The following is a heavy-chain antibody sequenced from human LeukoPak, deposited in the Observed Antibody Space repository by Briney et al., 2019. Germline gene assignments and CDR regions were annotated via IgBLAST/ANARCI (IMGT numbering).Heavy chain of an antibody. J-gene: IGHJ3*02. Sequence: SETLSLTCTVSGGSISSYYWSWIRQPAGKGLEWIGRIYTSGSTNYNPSLKSRVTMSVDTSKNQFSLKLSSVTAADTAVYYCARGAYYDYVWGSYRPFAFDIWAKGQWSPSLQ. D-gene: IGHD3-16*02. CDR1: GGSISSYY. V-gene: IGHV4-4*07. CDR3: ARGAYYDYVWGSYRPFAFDI. CDR2: IYTSGST.